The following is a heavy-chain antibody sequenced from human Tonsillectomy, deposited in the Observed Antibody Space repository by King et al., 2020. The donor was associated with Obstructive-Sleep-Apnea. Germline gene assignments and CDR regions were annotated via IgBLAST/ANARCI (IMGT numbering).Heavy chain of an antibody. Sequence: VQLVESGGGVVQPGRSLRLSCAASGFTFSSCGMHWVRQAPGKGLEWVAVISYDGSNKYYADSVKGRFTISRDNSKNTLYLQMNSLRAEDTAVYYCAKGAAVAGFYYYYYGMDVWGQGTTVTVSS. J-gene: IGHJ6*02. CDR2: ISYDGSNK. D-gene: IGHD6-19*01. V-gene: IGHV3-30*18. CDR3: AKGAAVAGFYYYYYGMDV. CDR1: GFTFSSCG.